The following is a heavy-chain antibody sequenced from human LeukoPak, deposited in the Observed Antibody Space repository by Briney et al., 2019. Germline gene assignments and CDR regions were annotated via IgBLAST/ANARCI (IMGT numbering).Heavy chain of an antibody. CDR1: GFTFSPYW. CDR2: IKQDGSER. CDR3: ARGEGYYFDY. Sequence: GGSLRLSCTASGFTFSPYWLTWVRHSPGKGLEWVANIKQDGSERQYVGSVKDRFIISRDNAQNSLYLQMNSLRAEDTALYYCARGEGYYFDYWGQGTLVTVSS. D-gene: IGHD3-16*01. J-gene: IGHJ4*02. V-gene: IGHV3-7*03.